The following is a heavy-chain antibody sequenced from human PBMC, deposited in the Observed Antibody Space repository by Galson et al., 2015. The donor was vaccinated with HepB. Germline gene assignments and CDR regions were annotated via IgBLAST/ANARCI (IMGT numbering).Heavy chain of an antibody. D-gene: IGHD3-3*01. CDR3: AKDIRFLEWLLAPGPLSDY. V-gene: IGHV3-23*01. J-gene: IGHJ4*02. Sequence: SLRLSCAASGFTFSSYAMSWVRQAPGKGLEWVSAISGSGGSTYYADSVKGRFTISRDNSKNTLYLQMNSLRAEDTAVYYCAKDIRFLEWLLAPGPLSDYWGQGTLVTVSS. CDR2: ISGSGGST. CDR1: GFTFSSYA.